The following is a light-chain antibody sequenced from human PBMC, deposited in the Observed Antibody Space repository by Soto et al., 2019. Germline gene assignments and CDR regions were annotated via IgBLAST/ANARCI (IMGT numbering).Light chain of an antibody. CDR3: QQYNNWPPYT. CDR1: QSVSSN. J-gene: IGKJ2*01. V-gene: IGKV3D-15*01. Sequence: EIVMTQSPATLSVSPRERATLSCRASQSVSSNLAWYQQKPGQAPRLLIYVASTRATGIPARFSGSGSGTEFTLTISSLQSEDFAVYYCQQYNNWPPYTFGQGTKLEIK. CDR2: VAS.